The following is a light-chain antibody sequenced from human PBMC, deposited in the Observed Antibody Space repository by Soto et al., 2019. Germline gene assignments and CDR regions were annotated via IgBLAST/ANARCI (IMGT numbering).Light chain of an antibody. Sequence: EIVLTQSPATLSLSPGERATLSCRASQSVSSYLAWYQQKPGQAPRLLIYDASNRATGIPARFSGSGSGTDFTLTISRLEPEDFAVYYCQQRSNWPVFGQGPKLEIK. V-gene: IGKV3-11*01. CDR2: DAS. J-gene: IGKJ2*01. CDR1: QSVSSY. CDR3: QQRSNWPV.